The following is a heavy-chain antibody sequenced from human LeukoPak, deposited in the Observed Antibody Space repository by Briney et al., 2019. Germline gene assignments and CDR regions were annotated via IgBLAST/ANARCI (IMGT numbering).Heavy chain of an antibody. V-gene: IGHV3-21*01. D-gene: IGHD2-21*02. Sequence: MSGGSLRLSCAASGFSFSSYTTNWVRQAPGKGLEWVSIISSSSSYIYYADSVKGRFTISRDNAKNALYLQMNSLRVEDTAVYYCARDGRCGGDCYASWGQGTLVTVSS. CDR3: ARDGRCGGDCYAS. CDR2: ISSSSSYI. J-gene: IGHJ4*02. CDR1: GFSFSSYT.